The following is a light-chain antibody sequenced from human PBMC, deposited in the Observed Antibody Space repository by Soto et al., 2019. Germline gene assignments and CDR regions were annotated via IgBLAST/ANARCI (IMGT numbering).Light chain of an antibody. CDR1: ERVSTN. J-gene: IGKJ1*01. V-gene: IGKV3-15*01. CDR2: SAS. Sequence: PGESATLSCRASERVSTNLAWYQQTPGQAPRLLIYSASRRPTDIPVRFSGSGSGAECTLTISSLQSEDVAMYYCQQYNNLPPTFGQGTKVDIK. CDR3: QQYNNLPPT.